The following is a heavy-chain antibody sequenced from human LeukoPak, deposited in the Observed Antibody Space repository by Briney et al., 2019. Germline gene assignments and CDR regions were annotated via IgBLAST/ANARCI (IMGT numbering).Heavy chain of an antibody. CDR1: GFTFSSYA. CDR2: ISGNGGTT. D-gene: IGHD6-13*01. CDR3: AKDVGSSWYDWFDP. J-gene: IGHJ5*02. V-gene: IGHV3-23*01. Sequence: GGSLRLSCAASGFTFSSYAMSWVRQAPGKGLEWVSAISGNGGTTYYADSVKGRSTISRDNSKNTLCLQMNSLRAEDTAVYYCAKDVGSSWYDWFDPWGQGTLVTVSS.